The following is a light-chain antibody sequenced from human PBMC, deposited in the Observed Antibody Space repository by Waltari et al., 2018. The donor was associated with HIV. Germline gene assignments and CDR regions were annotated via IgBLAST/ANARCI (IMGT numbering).Light chain of an antibody. CDR2: LSS. J-gene: IGKJ5*01. CDR3: MQTLQTRT. V-gene: IGKV2-28*01. Sequence: IVVTQSPLSLPVTPGEPASISCRSSQSLLHRSGYYYLDWYLQKPGQSPQLLIYLSSNRASGVPDRFSGSGSGTDFTLKISRVEAEDVGIYYCMQTLQTRTFGQGTRLDIK. CDR1: QSLLHRSGYYY.